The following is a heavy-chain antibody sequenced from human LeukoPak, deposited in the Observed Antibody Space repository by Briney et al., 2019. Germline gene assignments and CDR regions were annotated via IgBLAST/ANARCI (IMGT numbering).Heavy chain of an antibody. D-gene: IGHD5-18*01. CDR1: GFTFSSYA. V-gene: IGHV3-23*01. Sequence: PGGSLRLSCAASGFTFSSYAMSWVRQAPGKGLEWVSAISGSGGSTYYADSVKGRFTISRDNSKNTLYLQMNSLRAVDTAVYYCAKGVSRGYSYGYNFDYWGQGTLVTVSS. CDR2: ISGSGGST. CDR3: AKGVSRGYSYGYNFDY. J-gene: IGHJ4*02.